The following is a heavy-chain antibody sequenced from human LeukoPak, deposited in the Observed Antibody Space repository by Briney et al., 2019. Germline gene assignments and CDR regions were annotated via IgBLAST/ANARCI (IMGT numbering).Heavy chain of an antibody. J-gene: IGHJ1*01. CDR2: IYHSGST. V-gene: IGHV4-59*01. D-gene: IGHD6-6*01. Sequence: SETLSLTCTVSGGSISTYYWNWIRQPPGKGLEWIGYIYHSGSTNYNPSLQSRVTISVDTPKNQFSLNLNSVTAADTAVYYCARGGAARLHFQNWGQGTLVTVSS. CDR1: GGSISTYY. CDR3: ARGGAARLHFQN.